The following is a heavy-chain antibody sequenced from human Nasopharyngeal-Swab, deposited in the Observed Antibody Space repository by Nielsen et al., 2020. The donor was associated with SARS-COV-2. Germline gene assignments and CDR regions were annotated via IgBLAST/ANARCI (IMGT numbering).Heavy chain of an antibody. CDR2: IYWDDDQ. CDR1: GFSLTTSAVG. Sequence: SGPTLVKPTQTLTLTSTFSGFSLTTSAVGVAWIRQPPGKALEWLALIYWDDDQRYSPSLKIRLTITNDTSKNQVVLTMTNMDPVDTATYYCAHRSSYDGMDVWGQGTTVTVSS. J-gene: IGHJ6*02. V-gene: IGHV2-5*02. CDR3: AHRSSYDGMDV.